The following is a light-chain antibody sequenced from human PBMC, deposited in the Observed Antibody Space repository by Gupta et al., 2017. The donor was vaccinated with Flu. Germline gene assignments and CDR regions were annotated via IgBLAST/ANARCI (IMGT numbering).Light chain of an antibody. CDR1: TSNIGNND. CDR3: AKWDDRGKGVV. Sequence: EAPGQRVTISCSGSTSNIGNNDVHWYQQFPGKAPTLLSYYDDLLPSGVSARFAGSKSGTSAYLAISGLQADYETNDDGAKWDDRGKGVVFGGGTRLTVL. J-gene: IGLJ2*01. V-gene: IGLV1-36*01. CDR2: YDD.